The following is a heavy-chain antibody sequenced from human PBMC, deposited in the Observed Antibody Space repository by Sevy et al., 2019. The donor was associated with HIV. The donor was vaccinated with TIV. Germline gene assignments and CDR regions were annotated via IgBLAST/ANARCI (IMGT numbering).Heavy chain of an antibody. CDR3: VRNSLKTSAVHLPYYFDF. V-gene: IGHV3-48*04. J-gene: IGHJ4*02. D-gene: IGHD3-9*01. CDR2: ISHSGNTI. Sequence: GGSLRLSCAASGFTFSSYGMHWVRQAPGKGLEWVSYISHSGNTIYYADSVNGRFTISRDNAKNSLFLHMTSLTAEDTAFYYCVRNSLKTSAVHLPYYFDFWGQGTLVTVSS. CDR1: GFTFSSYG.